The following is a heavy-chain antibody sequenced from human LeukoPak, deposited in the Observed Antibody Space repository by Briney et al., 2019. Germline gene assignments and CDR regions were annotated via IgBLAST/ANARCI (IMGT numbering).Heavy chain of an antibody. D-gene: IGHD3-3*01. CDR3: ARGRGYDFWSGYYKNWFDP. CDR1: GGSISSYY. Sequence: PSETLSLTCRVSGGSISSYYWSWIRQPPGKGLEWIGYIYYSGSTNYNPSLKSRVTISVDTSKNQFSLKLSSVTAADTAVYYCARGRGYDFWSGYYKNWFDPWGQGTLVTVSS. J-gene: IGHJ5*02. CDR2: IYYSGST. V-gene: IGHV4-59*12.